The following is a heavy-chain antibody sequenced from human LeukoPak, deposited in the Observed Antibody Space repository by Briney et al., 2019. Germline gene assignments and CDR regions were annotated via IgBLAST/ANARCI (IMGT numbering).Heavy chain of an antibody. D-gene: IGHD3-22*01. J-gene: IGHJ3*02. V-gene: IGHV3-33*01. Sequence: GGSLRLSCAASGFTFRSYDMHWVRQAPGKGLEWVAVVWYDEGNKYYVDSVKGRFTISRDNSKNTLYLQMNSLRVEDTALYYCAREDSSGAFDIWGQGTMVTVSS. CDR3: AREDSSGAFDI. CDR2: VWYDEGNK. CDR1: GFTFRSYD.